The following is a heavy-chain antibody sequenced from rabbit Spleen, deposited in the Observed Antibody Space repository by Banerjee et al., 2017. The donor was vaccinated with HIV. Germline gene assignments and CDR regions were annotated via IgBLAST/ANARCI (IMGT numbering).Heavy chain of an antibody. CDR1: GFSFSSSDY. CDR2: IAGSSSGFT. CDR3: ARDTGSGFSSYGMDL. V-gene: IGHV1S40*01. D-gene: IGHD7-1*01. Sequence: QSLEESGGGLVQPEGSLALTCKASGFSFSSSDYICWVRQAPGKGLEWISCIAGSSSGFTYSATWAKGRFTISKTSSTTVTLQMTSLTAADTATYFCARDTGSGFSSYGMDLWGPGTLVTVS. J-gene: IGHJ6*01.